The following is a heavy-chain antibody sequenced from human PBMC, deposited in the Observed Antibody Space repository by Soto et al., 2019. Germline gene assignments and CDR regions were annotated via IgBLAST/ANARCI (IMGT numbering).Heavy chain of an antibody. D-gene: IGHD6-6*01. Sequence: SETLSLTCAVSGYSISSGYYWGWIRQPPGKGREWIGSIYHSGSTYYNPSLKSRVTISVDTSKNQFSLKLSSVTAADTAVYYCARDSAIAARLGYYYYYGMDVWGQGTTVTVSS. V-gene: IGHV4-38-2*02. CDR1: GYSISSGYY. CDR2: IYHSGST. J-gene: IGHJ6*02. CDR3: ARDSAIAARLGYYYYYGMDV.